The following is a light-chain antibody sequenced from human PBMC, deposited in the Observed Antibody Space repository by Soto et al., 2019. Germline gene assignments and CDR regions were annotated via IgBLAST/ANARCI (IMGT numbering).Light chain of an antibody. J-gene: IGLJ1*01. CDR2: EGS. V-gene: IGLV2-23*01. CDR1: SSDVGSYNL. CDR3: CSYAGSSTFYV. Sequence: QSALTQPASVSGSPGQSITISCTGTSSDVGSYNLVSWYQQHPGKAPKLMIYEGSKRPSGVSNRFSCSKSGNTASLTISGLQAEDEADYYCCSYAGSSTFYVFGTGTKLTVL.